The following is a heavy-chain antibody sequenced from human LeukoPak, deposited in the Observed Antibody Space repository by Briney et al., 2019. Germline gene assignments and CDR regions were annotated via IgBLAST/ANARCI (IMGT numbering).Heavy chain of an antibody. J-gene: IGHJ5*02. Sequence: SETLSLTCTVSGGSISSYYWSWIRQPPGKGLEWIGYIYYSGSTNHNPSLKSRVTISVDTSKNQFSLKLSSVTAADTAVYYCARDRRKAAATVGWFDPWGQGTLVTVSS. D-gene: IGHD2-2*01. CDR2: IYYSGST. CDR1: GGSISSYY. CDR3: ARDRRKAAATVGWFDP. V-gene: IGHV4-59*01.